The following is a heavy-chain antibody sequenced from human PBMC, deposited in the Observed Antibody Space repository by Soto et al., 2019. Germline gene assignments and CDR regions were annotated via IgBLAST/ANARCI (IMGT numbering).Heavy chain of an antibody. Sequence: PSETLSLTYTVSGGSISSYYWSWIRQPPGKGLEWIGYIYYSGSTNYNPSLKSRVTISVDTSKNQFSLKLSSVTAADTAVYYCARGDSSGWRESYYYGMDVWGQGTTVTSP. CDR1: GGSISSYY. CDR3: ARGDSSGWRESYYYGMDV. D-gene: IGHD6-19*01. V-gene: IGHV4-59*01. J-gene: IGHJ6*02. CDR2: IYYSGST.